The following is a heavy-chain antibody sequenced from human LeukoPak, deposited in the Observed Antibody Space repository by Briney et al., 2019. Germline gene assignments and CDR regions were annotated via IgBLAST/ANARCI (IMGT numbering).Heavy chain of an antibody. D-gene: IGHD3-9*01. V-gene: IGHV4-30-4*08. J-gene: IGHJ4*02. Sequence: SQTLSLTCTVSGGSISSGDYYWSWIRQPPGKGLEWIGYIYYSGSTYYNPSLKSRVTISVDTSKNQFSLKLSSVAAADTAVYYCARGDYDILTGYYCFDYWGQGTLVTVSS. CDR3: ARGDYDILTGYYCFDY. CDR2: IYYSGST. CDR1: GGSISSGDYY.